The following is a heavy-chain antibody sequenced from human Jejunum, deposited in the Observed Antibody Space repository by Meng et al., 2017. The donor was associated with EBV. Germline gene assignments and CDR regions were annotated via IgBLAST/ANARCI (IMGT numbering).Heavy chain of an antibody. D-gene: IGHD1/OR15-1a*01. CDR1: GFTFTSSA. CDR2: IGGSGGAT. V-gene: IGHV3-23*04. Sequence: VRLGESGGVLVQPGGSLRLSCAASGFTFTSSAMSWVRQAPGKGLEWVSSIGGSGGATYYADSVKGRFTISRDNSKSTLYLQMNSLRAEDTAVYYCAKLTRAWGQGTLVTVSS. J-gene: IGHJ5*02. CDR3: AKLTRA.